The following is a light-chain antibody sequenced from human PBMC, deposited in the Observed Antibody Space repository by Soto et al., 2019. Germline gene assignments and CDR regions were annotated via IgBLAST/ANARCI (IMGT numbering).Light chain of an antibody. CDR1: QSVLYSSNNKNY. CDR3: QHYKMYSPWT. CDR2: WAS. J-gene: IGKJ1*01. Sequence: DIVMTQSPDSLAVSLGERATINCKSSQSVLYSSNNKNYLAWYQQKPGQPPKLLIYWASTRESGVPSRFSGSGSGTEFTLTISSLQPDDFATYYCQHYKMYSPWTFGQGTKVDIK. V-gene: IGKV4-1*01.